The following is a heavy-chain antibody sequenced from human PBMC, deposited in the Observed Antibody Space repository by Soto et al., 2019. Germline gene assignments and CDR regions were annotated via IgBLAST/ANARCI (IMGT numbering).Heavy chain of an antibody. Sequence: QVQLVQSGAEVRKPGASVKFSCKPSGYTFNTYYLHWLRQAPGQALEWMGVIHPSGGGTTYAQKFLGRVTVTRDTSTTTVFMALSSLRSDDTAVYYCARGGHIAVVTASFDNWGQGTLVTVSS. CDR3: ARGGHIAVVTASFDN. D-gene: IGHD2-21*02. CDR1: GYTFNTYY. V-gene: IGHV1-46*02. J-gene: IGHJ4*02. CDR2: IHPSGGGT.